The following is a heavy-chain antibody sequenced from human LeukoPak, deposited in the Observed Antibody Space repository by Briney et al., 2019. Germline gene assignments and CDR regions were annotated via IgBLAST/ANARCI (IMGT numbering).Heavy chain of an antibody. V-gene: IGHV1-69*01. Sequence: GSSVKVSCKASGGTFSSYAISWVRQAPGQGLEWMGGIIPIFGTANYAQKFQGRVTITADESTSTAYMELSSLRSEDTAVYYCATIPYSGYDRPVDYWGQGTLVTVSS. CDR1: GGTFSSYA. J-gene: IGHJ4*02. CDR3: ATIPYSGYDRPVDY. CDR2: IIPIFGTA. D-gene: IGHD5-12*01.